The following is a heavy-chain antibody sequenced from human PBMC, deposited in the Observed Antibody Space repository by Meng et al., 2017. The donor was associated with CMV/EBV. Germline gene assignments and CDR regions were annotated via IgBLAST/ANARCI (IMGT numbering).Heavy chain of an antibody. CDR3: ARLDHIVVVPAAHLRFDP. CDR1: GYTFTGYY. V-gene: IGHV1-2*02. D-gene: IGHD2-2*01. Sequence: ASVKVSCKASGYTFTGYYMHWVRQAPGQGLAWMGWINPNSGGTNYAQKFQGRVTMTRDTSLSTAYMELSRLRSDDTAVYYCARLDHIVVVPAAHLRFDPWGQGTLVTVSS. J-gene: IGHJ5*02. CDR2: INPNSGGT.